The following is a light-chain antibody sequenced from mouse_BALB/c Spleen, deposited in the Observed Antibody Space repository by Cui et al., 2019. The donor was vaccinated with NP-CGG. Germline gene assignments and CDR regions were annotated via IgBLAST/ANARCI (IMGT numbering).Light chain of an antibody. Sequence: QAGLSQVSTLTTSPGETVTLTCRSSTGAVTTSNYANWVQEKPDHLFTGLIGGTNNRVPGVPARFSGSLIGDKAALAITGAQTEDEAIYFCALWYSNHWVFGGGTKLTVL. CDR1: TGAVTTSNY. CDR3: ALWYSNHWV. CDR2: GTN. V-gene: IGLV1*01. J-gene: IGLJ1*01.